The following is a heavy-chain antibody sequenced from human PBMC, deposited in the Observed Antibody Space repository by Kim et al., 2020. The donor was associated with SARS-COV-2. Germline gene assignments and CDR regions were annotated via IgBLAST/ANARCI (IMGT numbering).Heavy chain of an antibody. CDR3: ARSNGDYYYYYGMDL. Sequence: ADSVKGRFTSSRDNAKNSLYLQMNSLRTEDTAVYYCARSNGDYYYYYGMDLWGQGTTVTVSS. D-gene: IGHD4-17*01. V-gene: IGHV3-11*06. J-gene: IGHJ6*02.